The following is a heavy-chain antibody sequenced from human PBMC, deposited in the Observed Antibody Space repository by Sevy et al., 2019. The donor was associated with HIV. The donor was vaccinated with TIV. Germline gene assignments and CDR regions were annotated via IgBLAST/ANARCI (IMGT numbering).Heavy chain of an antibody. D-gene: IGHD1-7*01. CDR3: ARSKGVVTGTTRSAFDI. J-gene: IGHJ3*02. Sequence: ASVKVSCKASGGTFSSYAISWVRQVPGQGLEWMGGIIPIFGTANYAQKFQGRVTITADKSTSTAYMELSSLRSEDTAVYYCARSKGVVTGTTRSAFDIWGQGTMVTVSS. CDR1: GGTFSSYA. CDR2: IIPIFGTA. V-gene: IGHV1-69*06.